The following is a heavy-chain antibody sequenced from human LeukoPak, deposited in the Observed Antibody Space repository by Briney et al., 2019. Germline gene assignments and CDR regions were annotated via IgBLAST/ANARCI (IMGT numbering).Heavy chain of an antibody. J-gene: IGHJ4*02. CDR2: IYHSGST. CDR3: ARVHGDYDGFDY. Sequence: SETLSLTCAVSGGSISSGGNSWSWIRQPPGKGLEWIGYIYHSGSTYYNPSLKSRVTISVDRSKNQFSLKLSSVTAADTAVYYCARVHGDYDGFDYWGQGTLVTVSS. D-gene: IGHD4-17*01. V-gene: IGHV4-30-2*01. CDR1: GGSISSGGNS.